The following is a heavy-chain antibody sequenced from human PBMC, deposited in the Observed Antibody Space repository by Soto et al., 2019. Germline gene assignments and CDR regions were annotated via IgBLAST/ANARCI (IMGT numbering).Heavy chain of an antibody. CDR2: ISAYNGNT. Sequence: QVQLVQSGAEVKKPGASVKVSCKASGYTFTSYGMSWVRQAPGQGLEWMGWISAYNGNTNYAQKVQGRVTMTTDTSTSTAYMELRSLRSDNTAVYYCASLIRGVMHFDYWGQGTLVTVSS. V-gene: IGHV1-18*01. CDR3: ASLIRGVMHFDY. CDR1: GYTFTSYG. J-gene: IGHJ4*02. D-gene: IGHD3-10*01.